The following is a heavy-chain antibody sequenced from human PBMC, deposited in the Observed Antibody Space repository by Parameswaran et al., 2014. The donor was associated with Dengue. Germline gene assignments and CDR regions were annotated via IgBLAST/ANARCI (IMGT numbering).Heavy chain of an antibody. V-gene: IGHV3-30*04. J-gene: IGHJ5*02. CDR3: ARGHRFDP. Sequence: SLKISCAASGFTFSSYAMHWVRQAPGKGLEWVAVISYDGSNKYYADSVKGRFTISRDNSKNTLYLQMNSLRAEDTAVYYCARGHRFDPWGQGTLVTVSS. CDR2: ISYDGSNK. CDR1: GFTFSSYA.